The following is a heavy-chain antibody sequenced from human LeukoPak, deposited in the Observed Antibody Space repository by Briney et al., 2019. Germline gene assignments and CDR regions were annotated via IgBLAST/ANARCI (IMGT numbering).Heavy chain of an antibody. CDR2: IGSSSSTI. D-gene: IGHD3-9*01. CDR3: AKTRTGKTYDILTGYYGFDY. J-gene: IGHJ4*02. Sequence: GGSLRLSCAASGFTFSSYSMNWIRQAPGKGLEWVSYIGSSSSTIYYGDSVKGRFTISRDNAKNFLYLQMNSLRAEDTALYYCAKTRTGKTYDILTGYYGFDYWGQGTLVTVSS. CDR1: GFTFSSYS. V-gene: IGHV3-48*04.